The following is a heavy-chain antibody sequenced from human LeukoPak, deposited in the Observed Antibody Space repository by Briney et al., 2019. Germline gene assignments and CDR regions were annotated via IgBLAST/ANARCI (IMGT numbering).Heavy chain of an antibody. V-gene: IGHV3-7*01. CDR1: GFTFSDYW. J-gene: IGHJ4*02. CDR2: IKQDGSQR. D-gene: IGHD6-6*01. Sequence: GGSLRLSCTASGFTFSDYWMTWVRQAPGKGPEWVANIKQDGSQRYYVGSVRGRFTISRDNAKNSLFLQMNGLNAEDTAVYYCARRGGSSTRRSPIDYWGQGTLVTVSS. CDR3: ARRGGSSTRRSPIDY.